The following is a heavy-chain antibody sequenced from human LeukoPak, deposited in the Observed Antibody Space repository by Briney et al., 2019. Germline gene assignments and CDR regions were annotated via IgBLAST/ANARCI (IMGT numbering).Heavy chain of an antibody. CDR2: INHSGST. CDR1: GGSFSGYY. Sequence: SETLSLTCAVYGGSFSGYYWSWIRHPPGKGLEWIGEINHSGSTNYNPSLKSRVTISVDTSKNQFSLKLSSVTAADTAVYYCVRGKALYYYYYYMDVWGKGTTVTVSS. J-gene: IGHJ6*03. CDR3: VRGKALYYYYYYMDV. V-gene: IGHV4-34*01.